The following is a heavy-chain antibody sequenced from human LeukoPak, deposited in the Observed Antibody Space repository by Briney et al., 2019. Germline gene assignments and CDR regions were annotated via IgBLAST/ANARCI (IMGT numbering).Heavy chain of an antibody. CDR3: SRWAGTRDTSNWYGPLES. J-gene: IGHJ4*02. V-gene: IGHV3-23*01. D-gene: IGHD6-13*01. CDR2: IRGSGDGT. CDR1: GFTFDDDA. Sequence: GGSLRLSCTGSGFTFDDDAMIWGGEAAGKGLEWVSVIRGSGDGTYSADSVRGRFTISSDSSSNALSLQMHSLSAEDTAVYFCSRWAGTRDTSNWYGPLESWGQGTLVTVSS.